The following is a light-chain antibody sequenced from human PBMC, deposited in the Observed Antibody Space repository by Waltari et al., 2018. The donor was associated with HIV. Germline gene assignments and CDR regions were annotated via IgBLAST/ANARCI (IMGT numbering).Light chain of an antibody. CDR1: ACRSQP. Sequence: SHELTQPPSVSVSPGQTVEITCSRDACRSQPDHGTQLKPGQAPVWVMYKERKRPLGIPKRFSGSTAGTTVTLTISGVQAEDEADYYCQSTDNSGTHVIFGGGTKLTVL. V-gene: IGLV3-25*03. J-gene: IGLJ2*01. CDR2: KER. CDR3: QSTDNSGTHVI.